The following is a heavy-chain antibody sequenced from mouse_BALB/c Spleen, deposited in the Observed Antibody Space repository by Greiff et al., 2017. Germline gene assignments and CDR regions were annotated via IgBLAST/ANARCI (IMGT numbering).Heavy chain of an antibody. CDR2: ISTYYGDA. CDR1: GYTFTDYA. J-gene: IGHJ3*01. D-gene: IGHD3-2*01. CDR3: AKDSSGYEGWFAY. V-gene: IGHV1S137*01. Sequence: VKLQESGAELVRPGVSVKISCKGSGYTFTDYAMHWVKQSHAKSLEWIGVISTYYGDASYNQKFKGKATMTVDKSSSTAYMELARLTSEDSAIYYCAKDSSGYEGWFAYWGQGTLVTVSA.